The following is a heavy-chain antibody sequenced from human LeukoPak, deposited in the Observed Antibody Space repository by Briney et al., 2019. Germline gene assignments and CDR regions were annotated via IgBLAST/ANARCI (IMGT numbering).Heavy chain of an antibody. V-gene: IGHV3-9*01. CDR2: ICWKSDHI. J-gene: IGHJ6*02. Sequence: GGSLRLSCAASGLTFDVYAMLCARAAPGKGLVWVSDICWKSDHIRHAHPVRGRFTISKDNAENSLYVQMHSLRAKHTPLYYCAKGFNFTYYGMDVGGQGPTVTVPS. D-gene: IGHD1-20*01. CDR3: AKGFNFTYYGMDV. CDR1: GLTFDVYA.